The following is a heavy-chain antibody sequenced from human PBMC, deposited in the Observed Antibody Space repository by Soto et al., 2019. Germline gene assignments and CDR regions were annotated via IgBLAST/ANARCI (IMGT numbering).Heavy chain of an antibody. J-gene: IGHJ5*02. Sequence: PSETLSLTCTVSGGSLSSYYWSWIRQPPGKGLEWIGYIYYSGSTNYNPSLKSRVTISVDTSKNQFSLKLSSVTAADTAVYYCARHVTPFIVVEPAPEESYNWFDPWGQGTLVTVSS. D-gene: IGHD2-2*01. CDR1: GGSLSSYY. CDR2: IYYSGST. CDR3: ARHVTPFIVVEPAPEESYNWFDP. V-gene: IGHV4-59*08.